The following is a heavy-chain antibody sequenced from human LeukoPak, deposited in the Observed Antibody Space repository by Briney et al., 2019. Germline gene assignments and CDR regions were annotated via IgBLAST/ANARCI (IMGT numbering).Heavy chain of an antibody. J-gene: IGHJ2*01. CDR1: GGSINSFY. D-gene: IGHD1-14*01. CDR2: INHSGGT. Sequence: SETLSLTCTVSGGSINSFYWSWIRQPPGKGLEWIGYINHSGGTNYNPSLKSRVTISIDTSKNQFFLKLTSVTAADTAVYYCARDLWGTWLDLDLWGRGTLVSVSS. CDR3: ARDLWGTWLDLDL. V-gene: IGHV4-59*01.